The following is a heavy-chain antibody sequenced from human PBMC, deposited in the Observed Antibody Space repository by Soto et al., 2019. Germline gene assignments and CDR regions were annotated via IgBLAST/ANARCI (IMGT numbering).Heavy chain of an antibody. CDR2: ISSSSSTI. D-gene: IGHD1-26*01. CDR1: GFTFSTYS. Sequence: GGFLRLSCAASGFTFSTYSMNWVRQAPGKGLEWVSYISSSSSTIYYADSVKGRFTISRDNAKNSLYLQMNSLRDEDTAVYYCIGDGGATDWFDPWGQGTLVTVSS. V-gene: IGHV3-48*02. CDR3: IGDGGATDWFDP. J-gene: IGHJ5*02.